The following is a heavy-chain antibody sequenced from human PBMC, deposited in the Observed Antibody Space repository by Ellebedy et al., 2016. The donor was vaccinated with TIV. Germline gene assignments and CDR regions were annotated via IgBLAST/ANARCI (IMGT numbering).Heavy chain of an antibody. Sequence: GESLKISXVASGFSLSNSFMSWIRQAPGKGLEWASTLTADGRSTYFADSVKGRFTISRDNSKNTVYLQMNSLRSEDTAVYYCRPGHYSDAWGQGTLVTVSS. J-gene: IGHJ4*02. CDR2: LTADGRST. CDR3: RPGHYSDA. CDR1: GFSLSNSF. V-gene: IGHV3-23*01.